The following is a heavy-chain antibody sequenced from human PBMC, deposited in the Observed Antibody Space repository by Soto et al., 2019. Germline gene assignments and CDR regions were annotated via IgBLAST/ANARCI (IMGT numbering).Heavy chain of an antibody. D-gene: IGHD6-13*01. J-gene: IGHJ4*02. Sequence: GGSLRLSCAASGFFFSSYAMSWVRQAPGKGLEWVSGIGGSGGYKSYAGSVKGRFTISRDNSKNTLYLQMESLGAEDTAVYYCAKDAAMVSSTFNYFDYWGQGTLVTVSS. CDR2: IGGSGGYK. V-gene: IGHV3-23*01. CDR1: GFFFSSYA. CDR3: AKDAAMVSSTFNYFDY.